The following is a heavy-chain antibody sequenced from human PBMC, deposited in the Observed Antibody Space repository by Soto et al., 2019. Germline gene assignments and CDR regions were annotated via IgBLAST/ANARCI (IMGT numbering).Heavy chain of an antibody. CDR3: AREGALKPFSS. V-gene: IGHV3-21*01. J-gene: IGHJ5*02. CDR1: GFTFSNYN. Sequence: PGGSLRLSCVVSGFTFSNYNMNWVRQAPGKGLEWVSHISGSSIYIHYADSVRGRFTISRDNAKNSVYLQMDSLRVEDTAVYYCAREGALKPFSSWGQGALVTV. CDR2: ISGSSIYI.